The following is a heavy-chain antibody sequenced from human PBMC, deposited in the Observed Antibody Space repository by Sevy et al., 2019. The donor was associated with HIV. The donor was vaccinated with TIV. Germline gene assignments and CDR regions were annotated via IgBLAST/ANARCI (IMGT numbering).Heavy chain of an antibody. J-gene: IGHJ6*02. Sequence: GGSLRLSCAASGFTFSSYAMSWVRQAPGKGLEWVSGISGSGGSTYYADSVKGRFTISRDNSKKTLYLQMNSLRAEDTAVYYCAKGTTVTPAYYYYGMDVWGQGTTVTVSS. V-gene: IGHV3-23*01. CDR3: AKGTTVTPAYYYYGMDV. CDR1: GFTFSSYA. D-gene: IGHD4-17*01. CDR2: ISGSGGST.